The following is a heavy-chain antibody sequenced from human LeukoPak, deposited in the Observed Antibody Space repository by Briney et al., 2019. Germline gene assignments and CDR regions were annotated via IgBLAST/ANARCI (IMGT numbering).Heavy chain of an antibody. CDR2: IYYSGST. J-gene: IGHJ6*02. CDR1: GGSISSYY. V-gene: IGHV4-59*08. Sequence: SETLSLTCTVSGGSISSYYWSWIRQPPGKGLEWIGYIYYSGSTNYNPSLKSRVTISVDTSKNQFSLKPSSVTAADTAVYYCARRPAHYYGMDVWGQGTTVTVSS. CDR3: ARRPAHYYGMDV.